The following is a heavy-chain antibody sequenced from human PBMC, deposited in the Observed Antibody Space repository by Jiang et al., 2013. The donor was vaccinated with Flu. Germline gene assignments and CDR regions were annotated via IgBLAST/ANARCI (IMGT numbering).Heavy chain of an antibody. D-gene: IGHD6-19*01. V-gene: IGHV2-5*02. J-gene: IGHJ3*02. CDR3: AHRTDGLIPPGIAVGYAFDI. CDR1: GFSLSTSGVG. Sequence: KPTQTLTLTCTFSGFSLSTSGVGVGWIRQPPGKALEWLALIYWDDDKRYSPSLKSRLTITKDTSKNQVVLTMTNMDPVDTATYYCAHRTDGLIPPGIAVGYAFDIWGQGTMVTVSS. CDR2: IYWDDDK.